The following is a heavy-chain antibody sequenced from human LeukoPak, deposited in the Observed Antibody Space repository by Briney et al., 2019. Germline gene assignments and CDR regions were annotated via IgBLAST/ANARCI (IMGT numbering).Heavy chain of an antibody. V-gene: IGHV1-18*04. J-gene: IGHJ4*02. CDR2: ISAYNGNT. Sequence: ASVKVPCKASGYTFTGYYMHWVRQAPGQGLEWMGWISAYNGNTNYAQKLQGRVTMTTDTSTSTAYMELRSLRSDDTAVYYCARGYSSSSSSFDYWGQGTLVTVSS. CDR1: GYTFTGYY. D-gene: IGHD6-6*01. CDR3: ARGYSSSSSSFDY.